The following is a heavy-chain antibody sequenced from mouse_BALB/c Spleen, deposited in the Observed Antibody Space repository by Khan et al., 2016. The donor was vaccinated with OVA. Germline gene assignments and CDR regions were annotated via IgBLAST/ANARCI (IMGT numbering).Heavy chain of an antibody. V-gene: IGHV1-77*01. CDR1: GYSFTDYI. J-gene: IGHJ3*01. Sequence: QVQLQQSGPELVKPGASVKMSCKASGYSFTDYIISWVKQRTGQGLEWIGEIYPGSGSIYSNEKFKGKATLTADKSSNTAYIQLSSLTSEDSAVYCWARRAYGSSYPGIAYWGQGTLVTVSA. D-gene: IGHD1-1*01. CDR2: IYPGSGSI. CDR3: ARRAYGSSYPGIAY.